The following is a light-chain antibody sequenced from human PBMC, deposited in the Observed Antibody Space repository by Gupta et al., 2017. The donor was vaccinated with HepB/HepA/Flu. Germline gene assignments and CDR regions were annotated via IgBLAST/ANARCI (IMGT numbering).Light chain of an antibody. CDR2: DDS. Sequence: SYVLTQPPSVSVAPGKTVRITCGGNAIGSKSVHWYQQKPGQAPVLVVYDDSDRPSGIPERFSGSNSGNTATLTISRVEAGDEADYYCQVWDSGSDQGVFGSGTKVTVL. CDR1: AIGSKS. V-gene: IGLV3-21*03. CDR3: QVWDSGSDQGV. J-gene: IGLJ1*01.